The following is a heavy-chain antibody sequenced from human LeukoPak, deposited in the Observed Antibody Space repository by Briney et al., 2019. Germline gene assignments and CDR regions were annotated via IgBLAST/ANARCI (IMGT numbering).Heavy chain of an antibody. CDR2: INPKSGDT. Sequence: ASVKVSCKAFGYTFTDHYVHWVRQAPGQGLEWMGWINPKSGDTKYVQKLQGRLTMTRDTSLRTAYMELTRLRSDDTAVFYCAIYCGGDCAPGGYWGQGTLVTVSS. D-gene: IGHD2-21*01. CDR3: AIYCGGDCAPGGY. V-gene: IGHV1-2*02. CDR1: GYTFTDHY. J-gene: IGHJ4*02.